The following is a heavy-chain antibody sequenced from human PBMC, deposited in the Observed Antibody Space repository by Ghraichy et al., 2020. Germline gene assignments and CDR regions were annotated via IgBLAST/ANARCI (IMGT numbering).Heavy chain of an antibody. CDR3: ARGPLAFCGGDCYYYTFHI. D-gene: IGHD2-21*01. V-gene: IGHV1-69*13. CDR1: EDTFSNSA. CDR2: IIPSFDRA. Sequence: ASVKVSCKTSEDTFSNSAFSWVRQAAGQGLEWMGGIIPSFDRADYAENFQDRVTITADSSTSTVYLELSGLRFGDTAIYYCARGPLAFCGGDCYYYTFHIWGRGTKLTVSS. J-gene: IGHJ3*02.